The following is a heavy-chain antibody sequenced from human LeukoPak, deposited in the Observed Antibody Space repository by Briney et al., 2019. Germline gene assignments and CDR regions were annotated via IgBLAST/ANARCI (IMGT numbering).Heavy chain of an antibody. Sequence: PSETLSLTCTVSGGSISSGSYYWGWIRQPPGQGLDWIGSIYYSGSTYYNPALKSRVTISVDTSKYQFSLKLSSVAAADTSVYYCARERMDTAMDSWGQGTLVTVSS. CDR3: ARERMDTAMDS. J-gene: IGHJ4*02. V-gene: IGHV4-39*01. CDR2: IYYSGST. CDR1: GGSISSGSYY. D-gene: IGHD5-18*01.